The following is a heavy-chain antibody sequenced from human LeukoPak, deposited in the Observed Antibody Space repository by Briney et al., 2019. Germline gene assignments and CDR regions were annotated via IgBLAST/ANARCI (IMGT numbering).Heavy chain of an antibody. V-gene: IGHV3-11*01. D-gene: IGHD6-13*01. Sequence: PGGSLRLSCVASGFTFSDYYTNWIRQAPGRGLEWVSYISSSASSTYYADSVKGRFTISRDNAKNPLYLQMNSLRAEDAAVYYCVFSPITAPGTLDHWGQGTLVTVSS. J-gene: IGHJ4*02. CDR2: ISSSASST. CDR1: GFTFSDYY. CDR3: VFSPITAPGTLDH.